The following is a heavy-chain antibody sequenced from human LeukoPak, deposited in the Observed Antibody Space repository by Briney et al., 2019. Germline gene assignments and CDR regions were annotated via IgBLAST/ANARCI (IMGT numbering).Heavy chain of an antibody. Sequence: SETLSLTCAVYGGSFSGYYWSWIRQPPGKGLEWIGEINHSGSTNYNPSLKSRVTISVDTPKNQFSLKLSSVTAADTAVYYCARGRRITMVRGVIISKFDYWGQGTLVTVSS. CDR2: INHSGST. D-gene: IGHD3-10*01. CDR1: GGSFSGYY. J-gene: IGHJ4*02. CDR3: ARGRRITMVRGVIISKFDY. V-gene: IGHV4-34*01.